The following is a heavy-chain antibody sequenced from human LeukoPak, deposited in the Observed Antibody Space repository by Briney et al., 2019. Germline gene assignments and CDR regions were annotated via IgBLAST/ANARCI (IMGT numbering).Heavy chain of an antibody. CDR3: ARDLFSGYSVALDY. Sequence: ASVKVSCKASGYTFTSYGISWVRQAPGQGLEWMGCISAYNGNTNYAQKLQGRVTMTTDTSTSTAYMELRSLRSDDTAVYYCARDLFSGYSVALDYWGQGTLVTVSS. V-gene: IGHV1-18*01. D-gene: IGHD3-22*01. CDR2: ISAYNGNT. CDR1: GYTFTSYG. J-gene: IGHJ4*02.